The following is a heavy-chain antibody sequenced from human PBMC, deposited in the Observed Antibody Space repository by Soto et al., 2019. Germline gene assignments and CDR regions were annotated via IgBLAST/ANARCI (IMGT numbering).Heavy chain of an antibody. V-gene: IGHV3-7*01. CDR3: ARENTGLGVR. D-gene: IGHD2-8*01. CDR2: IKQDGSER. J-gene: IGHJ4*02. Sequence: EVQLVESGGGLVQPGGSLRLSCAASGFTSSIYWMNWVRQAPGKGLEWVANIKQDGSERYYVDSVKGRFTISRDNAKNSLFLQMNSLRGEDTAVYYCARENTGLGVRWGQGTLVTVSS. CDR1: GFTSSIYW.